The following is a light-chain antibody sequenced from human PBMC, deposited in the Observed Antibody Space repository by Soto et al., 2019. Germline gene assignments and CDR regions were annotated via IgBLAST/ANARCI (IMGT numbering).Light chain of an antibody. J-gene: IGKJ4*01. V-gene: IGKV3-11*01. CDR2: DAS. CDR1: QSVSSY. CDR3: HQRSDWPTT. Sequence: EIVLTQSPATLSLSPGERATLSCRASQSVSSYLAWYQQKPGQAPRLLIYDASNRATGIPARFSGSGSGTDFTLTISSLEPDDFAVYFCHQRSDWPTTFGGGTKVQIK.